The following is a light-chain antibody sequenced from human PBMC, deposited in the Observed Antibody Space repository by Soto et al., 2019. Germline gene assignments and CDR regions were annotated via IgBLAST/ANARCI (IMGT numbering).Light chain of an antibody. V-gene: IGLV1-51*01. J-gene: IGLJ3*02. CDR1: SSNIGDNS. CDR2: DNN. Sequence: QSALTQPASVSGSPGQSITISCGGTSSNIGDNSVSWYQHFPGTAPKVLIYDNNRRPSGIPDRFSGSKSGTSATLTIIGLQTGDEADYYCATWDSALSAGVFGGGTKLTVL. CDR3: ATWDSALSAGV.